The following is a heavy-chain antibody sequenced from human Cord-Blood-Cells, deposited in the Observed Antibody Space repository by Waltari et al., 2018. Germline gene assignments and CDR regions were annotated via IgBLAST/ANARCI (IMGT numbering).Heavy chain of an antibody. CDR3: ARVRFRDAFDI. CDR2: IYHSGST. Sequence: QVQRQESRPGRVKPSESLSLTCTVSRYSIRSGYYWGGMRQPPGKGREWIGSIYHSGSTYYNPSLKSRVTISVDTSKNQFSLKLSSVTAADTAVYYCARVRFRDAFDIWGQGTMVTVSS. V-gene: IGHV4-38-2*02. CDR1: RYSIRSGYY. J-gene: IGHJ3*02.